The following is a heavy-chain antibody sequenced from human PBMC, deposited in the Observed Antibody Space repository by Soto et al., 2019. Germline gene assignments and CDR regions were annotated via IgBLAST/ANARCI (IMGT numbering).Heavy chain of an antibody. CDR3: ARLHPEAEGGSRYYFDY. CDR2: IYYSGST. CDR1: GGSISSSSYY. D-gene: IGHD3-16*01. Sequence: SETLSLTCTVSGGSISSSSYYWGWIRQPPGKGLEWIGSIYYSGSTYYNPSLKSRVTISVDTSKNQFSLKLSSVTAADTAVYYCARLHPEAEGGSRYYFDYWGQGTLVTVSS. V-gene: IGHV4-39*01. J-gene: IGHJ4*02.